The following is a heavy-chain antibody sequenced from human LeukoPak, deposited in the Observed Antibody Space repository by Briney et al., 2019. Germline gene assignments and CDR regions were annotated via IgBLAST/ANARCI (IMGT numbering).Heavy chain of an antibody. Sequence: TSETLSLTCAVYGGSFSGYYWSWIRQSPGKGLEWIGEISQSGSTMYTASLKNRVTISFDTSKNQFSLNLRSVTAADTAVYYCARGSALLGGTFCDLWGQGTLVSVS. CDR2: ISQSGST. V-gene: IGHV4-34*01. D-gene: IGHD3-16*01. J-gene: IGHJ4*02. CDR3: ARGSALLGGTFCDL. CDR1: GGSFSGYY.